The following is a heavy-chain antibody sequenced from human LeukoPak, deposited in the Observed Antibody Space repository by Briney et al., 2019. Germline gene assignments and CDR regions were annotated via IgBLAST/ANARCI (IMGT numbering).Heavy chain of an antibody. V-gene: IGHV3-7*01. CDR3: ARGTALPGVDY. D-gene: IGHD3-10*01. Sequence: GGSLRLSCAASGFTFSSYWMSWVRQAPGRLEWVANINHDGSEKNYVDSVEGRFTITRDNTKKSLYLQMNSLGAEDTAVYYCARGTALPGVDYWGQGTLVIVSS. J-gene: IGHJ4*02. CDR2: INHDGSEK. CDR1: GFTFSSYW.